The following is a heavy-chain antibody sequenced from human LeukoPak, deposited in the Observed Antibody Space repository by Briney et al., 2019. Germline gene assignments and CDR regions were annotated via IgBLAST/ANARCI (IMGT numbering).Heavy chain of an antibody. CDR2: INHSGST. Sequence: SETLSLTCAVYGGSFSGYYWSWIRQPPGKGLEWIGEINHSGSTNYNPSLKSRVTISVDTSKNQFSLKLSSVTAADTAVYYCARRRGACYYGSGSYKGGYYFDYWGQGTLVTVSS. CDR1: GGSFSGYY. D-gene: IGHD3-10*01. CDR3: ARRRGACYYGSGSYKGGYYFDY. V-gene: IGHV4-34*01. J-gene: IGHJ4*02.